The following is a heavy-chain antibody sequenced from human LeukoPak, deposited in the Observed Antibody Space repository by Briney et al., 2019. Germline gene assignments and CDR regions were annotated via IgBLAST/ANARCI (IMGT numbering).Heavy chain of an antibody. Sequence: GRSLRLSCAASGFTFDDYGMHWVRQAPGKGLEWVSGITWQSGIMAYADSVKGRFTISRDNAKNSLHLQMNSLRTEDTAVYYCAKGGGPLLRNFDWLFENWGQGTLVTVSS. J-gene: IGHJ4*02. V-gene: IGHV3-9*01. CDR1: GFTFDDYG. CDR3: AKGGGPLLRNFDWLFEN. CDR2: ITWQSGIM. D-gene: IGHD3-9*01.